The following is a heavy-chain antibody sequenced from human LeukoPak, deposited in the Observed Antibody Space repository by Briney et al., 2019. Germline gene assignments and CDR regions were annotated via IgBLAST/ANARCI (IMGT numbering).Heavy chain of an antibody. CDR1: GGSFSGYF. D-gene: IGHD3-22*01. CDR3: ASSFYYDSRDY. Sequence: PSETLSLTYVVYGGSFSGYFWSWIRQPPGKGLEWIGEITLSGSTNYNPSLKSRVSISIDTSKKKLSLRLTSVTAADSAVYYCASSFYYDSRDYWGQGTLVTVSS. V-gene: IGHV4-34*01. CDR2: ITLSGST. J-gene: IGHJ4*02.